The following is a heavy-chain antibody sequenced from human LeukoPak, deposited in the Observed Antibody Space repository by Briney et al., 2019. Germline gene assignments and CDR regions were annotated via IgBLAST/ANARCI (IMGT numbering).Heavy chain of an antibody. CDR1: GFNLSSYS. D-gene: IGHD2-2*01. Sequence: PGGSLRLSCAVSGFNLSSYSMNWVRQAPGKGLEWVSSISSSSHYIYYADSVKGQFTISRDNAKNSLYLQMNSLRVEDTAVYYCARDRSTEFDYWGQGTLVTVSS. CDR2: ISSSSHYI. CDR3: ARDRSTEFDY. V-gene: IGHV3-21*01. J-gene: IGHJ4*02.